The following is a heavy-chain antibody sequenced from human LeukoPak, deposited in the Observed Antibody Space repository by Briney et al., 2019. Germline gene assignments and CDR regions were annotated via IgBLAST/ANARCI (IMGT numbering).Heavy chain of an antibody. Sequence: SGGSLRLSCAASGFTFSSYAMHWVRQAPGKGLEWVAVISYDGSNKYYADSVKGRFTISRDNSKNTLYLQMNSLRAEDTAVYYCARAGNILTGCSFDYWGQGTLVTVSS. D-gene: IGHD3-9*01. CDR2: ISYDGSNK. V-gene: IGHV3-30*04. CDR1: GFTFSSYA. J-gene: IGHJ4*02. CDR3: ARAGNILTGCSFDY.